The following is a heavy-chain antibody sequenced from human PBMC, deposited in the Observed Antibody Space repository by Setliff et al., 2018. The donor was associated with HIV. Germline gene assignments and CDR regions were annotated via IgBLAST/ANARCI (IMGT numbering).Heavy chain of an antibody. J-gene: IGHJ3*01. CDR1: GYTVTTYA. V-gene: IGHV1-3*03. D-gene: IGHD3-10*01. CDR2: INVGKGNT. Sequence: GASVKVSCKASGYTVTTYAIHWVRQAPGQSLEWMGWINVGKGNTKYSQDLQGRVTITRDTSASTAYMELNSLRSEDMAVYYCARAPPEGLLWFGGGGFDLWGQGTMVTVSS. CDR3: ARAPPEGLLWFGGGGFDL.